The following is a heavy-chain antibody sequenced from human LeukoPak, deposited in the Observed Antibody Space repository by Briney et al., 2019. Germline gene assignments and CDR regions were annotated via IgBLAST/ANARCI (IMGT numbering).Heavy chain of an antibody. Sequence: GGSLRLSCTASGFTFGDYAMSWVRQAPGKGLEWVGFIRSKAYGGTAEYAASVKGRFTISGDDSKSIAYLQMNSLTTEDTAVYYCTRFSSGYYNYYYYYYMDVWGKGTTVTVSS. V-gene: IGHV3-49*04. CDR1: GFTFGDYA. CDR3: TRFSSGYYNYYYYYYMDV. D-gene: IGHD3-3*01. J-gene: IGHJ6*03. CDR2: IRSKAYGGTA.